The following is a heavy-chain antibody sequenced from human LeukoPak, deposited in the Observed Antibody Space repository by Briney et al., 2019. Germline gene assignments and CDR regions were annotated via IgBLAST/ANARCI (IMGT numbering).Heavy chain of an antibody. CDR3: ARADSSTFYYLDY. Sequence: GGSLRLSCAASGFTLTSIFINWVRQAPAKGLEWVSSISISSSYIYYAYSVKVRFTISTVNSKISLFLQMNSLRAEDTAVYYCARADSSTFYYLDYWGQGTLVTVSS. V-gene: IGHV3-21*01. CDR2: ISISSSYI. J-gene: IGHJ4*02. CDR1: GFTLTSIF. D-gene: IGHD6-13*01.